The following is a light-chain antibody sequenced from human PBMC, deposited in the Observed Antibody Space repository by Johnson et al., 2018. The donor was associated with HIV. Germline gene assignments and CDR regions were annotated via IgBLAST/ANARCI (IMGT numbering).Light chain of an antibody. Sequence: QAVLTQPPSVSAAPGQKVTISCSGSSSNIGNNYVSWYQQLPGTAPKLLIYDNNKRPSGIPDRFSGPKSGTSATLALTGLQTGDEADHYCGPWDSSLSAYYVFGTGTKVTVL. CDR1: SSNIGNNY. V-gene: IGLV1-51*01. J-gene: IGLJ1*01. CDR2: DNN. CDR3: GPWDSSLSAYYV.